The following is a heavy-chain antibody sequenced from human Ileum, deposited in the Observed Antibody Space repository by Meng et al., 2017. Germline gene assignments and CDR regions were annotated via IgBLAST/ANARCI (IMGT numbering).Heavy chain of an antibody. Sequence: LQQQGGGGLLQPSETLSPTCTFCGCFISDYCWSWIRQPPEKGLEWIGEINPSGSTYYSSSLKSRVTISVDTSKNQFSLSLTSVTAADTAVYYCARGLQGPRLYIWGQGAMVTVSS. CDR3: ARGLQGPRLYI. CDR1: GCFISDYC. V-gene: IGHV4-34*01. J-gene: IGHJ3*02. CDR2: INPSGST. D-gene: IGHD5/OR15-5a*01.